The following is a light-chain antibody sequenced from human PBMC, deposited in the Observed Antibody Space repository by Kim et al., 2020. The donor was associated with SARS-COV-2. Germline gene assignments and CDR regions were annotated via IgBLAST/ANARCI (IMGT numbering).Light chain of an antibody. J-gene: IGLJ3*02. V-gene: IGLV6-57*03. CDR3: QSYDSSKFSWV. CDR2: EDN. CDR1: GGSIASNY. Sequence: TVTFHYTRSGGSIASNYVQWYQQRPGSAPTTVIYEDNQRPSGVPDRFSGSIDSSSNSASLTISGLKTKDEADYYCQSYDSSKFSWVFGGGTKLTVL.